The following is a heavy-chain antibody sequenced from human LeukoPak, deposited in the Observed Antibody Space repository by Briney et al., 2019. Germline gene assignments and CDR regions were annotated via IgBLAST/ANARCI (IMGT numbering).Heavy chain of an antibody. V-gene: IGHV4-59*11. J-gene: IGHJ5*02. D-gene: IGHD2-2*01. CDR2: IYYSGST. CDR1: GGSISRSPHY. Sequence: SETLSLTCTVSGGSISRSPHYWAWIRQPPGKGLEWIGYIYYSGSTNYNPSLKSRVTISVDTSKNQFSLKLSSVTAADTAVYYCARSAPERGYCSSTSCYESWGQGTLVTVSS. CDR3: ARSAPERGYCSSTSCYES.